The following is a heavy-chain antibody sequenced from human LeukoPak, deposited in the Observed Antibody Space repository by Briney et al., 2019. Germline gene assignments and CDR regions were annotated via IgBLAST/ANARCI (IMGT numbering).Heavy chain of an antibody. D-gene: IGHD5-18*01. V-gene: IGHV4-59*01. Sequence: PSETLSLTCTVSGGSISGYYWSWLRQPPGKGLEWLGYISYTGSTNYKPSLKSQVAMSLDTSKNQFSLKLNSVTAADTALYYCARNLMGFSYGPFDSWGQGILVTVSS. J-gene: IGHJ4*02. CDR3: ARNLMGFSYGPFDS. CDR2: ISYTGST. CDR1: GGSISGYY.